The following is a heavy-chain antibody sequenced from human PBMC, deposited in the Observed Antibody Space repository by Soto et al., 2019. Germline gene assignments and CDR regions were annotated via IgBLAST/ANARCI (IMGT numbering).Heavy chain of an antibody. Sequence: EVQLVESGGGLVQPGRSLRLSCAASGFTFDDYAMHWVRQAPGKGLEWASGISWNSGSIGYADSVKGRFTISRDNAKNSLYLQMNSLRAEDTALYYCAKDTSSFPDYFDYWGQGTLVTVSS. J-gene: IGHJ4*02. CDR3: AKDTSSFPDYFDY. D-gene: IGHD2-21*01. CDR2: ISWNSGSI. V-gene: IGHV3-9*01. CDR1: GFTFDDYA.